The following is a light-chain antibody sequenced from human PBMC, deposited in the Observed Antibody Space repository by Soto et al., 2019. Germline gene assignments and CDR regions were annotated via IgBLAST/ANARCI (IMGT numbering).Light chain of an antibody. V-gene: IGKV3-20*01. CDR1: QSVSANY. CDR3: KQYGSAPPLT. J-gene: IGKJ4*01. CDR2: GAS. Sequence: EVVLTQSPGTLSLSPGERATLSCRASQSVSANYLAWYQHQPGQAPRHLIYGASSRATGIPDRFSGSGSGTAFPLTVSRLEPEDFAVYYCKQYGSAPPLTFGGGTKVEIK.